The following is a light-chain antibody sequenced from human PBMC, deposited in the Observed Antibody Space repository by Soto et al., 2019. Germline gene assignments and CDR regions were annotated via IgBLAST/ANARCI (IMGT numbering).Light chain of an antibody. CDR1: QSISSY. Sequence: DIPMTQSPSSLSASVGDRVTITCRASQSISSYLNWYQQKPGKAPTLLIYAAASLQSGVPSRFSVSGSGTDFTLAISRLQPEDCATYYCQHSYSTPYPFGQGTKLELK. CDR2: AAA. CDR3: QHSYSTPYP. V-gene: IGKV1-39*01. J-gene: IGKJ2*01.